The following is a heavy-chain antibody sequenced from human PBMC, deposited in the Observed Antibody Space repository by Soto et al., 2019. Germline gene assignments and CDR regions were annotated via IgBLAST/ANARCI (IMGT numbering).Heavy chain of an antibody. CDR1: GFMFSSYG. J-gene: IGHJ4*02. CDR3: AKALTGYNYASFDF. CDR2: VSSDGNNK. D-gene: IGHD5-18*01. V-gene: IGHV3-30*18. Sequence: QVQLVESGGGVVQPGRSLRLSCAASGFMFSSYGMHWVRQAPGKGLEWVSAVSSDGNNKVYTDSVKGRFTISRDNSKNTLYLQMNSLRPEDTAVYFCAKALTGYNYASFDFWGQGTLVTVSS.